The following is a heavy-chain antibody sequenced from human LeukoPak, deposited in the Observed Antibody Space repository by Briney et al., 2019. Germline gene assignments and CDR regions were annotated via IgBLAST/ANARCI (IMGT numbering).Heavy chain of an antibody. CDR1: GFTFSSYG. D-gene: IGHD6-6*01. V-gene: IGHV3-33*01. Sequence: GGSLRLSCAASGFTFSSYGMHWVRQAPGKGLEGVAVIWYDGSNKYYADSVKGRFTISRDNSKNTLYLQMNSLRAEDTAVYYCARAVDSSSSNIDYWGQGTLVTVSS. CDR3: ARAVDSSSSNIDY. J-gene: IGHJ4*02. CDR2: IWYDGSNK.